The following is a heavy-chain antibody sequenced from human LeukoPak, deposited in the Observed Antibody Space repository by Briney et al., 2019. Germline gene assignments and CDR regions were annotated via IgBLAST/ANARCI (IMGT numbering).Heavy chain of an antibody. CDR3: ARGAYDISGYYYYYYYMDV. CDR2: INWNGGST. J-gene: IGHJ6*03. CDR1: GFTFDDYG. Sequence: GGSLRLSCAASGFTFDDYGMSWVRQAPGKGLEWVSGINWNGGSTGYADSVKGRFIISRDNAKNSLYLQVNDPRAEDAAVCYCARGAYDISGYYYYYYYMDVWGKGTPVTVSS. V-gene: IGHV3-20*04. D-gene: IGHD3-22*01.